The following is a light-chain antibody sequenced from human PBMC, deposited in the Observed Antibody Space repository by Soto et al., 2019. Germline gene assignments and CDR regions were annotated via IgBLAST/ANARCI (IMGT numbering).Light chain of an antibody. CDR2: DAS. Sequence: DIQMTQSPSSLSASVGDRVTITCEASQDISNYLNWYQQKPGKAPKLLIYDASSLQSGVPSRFSGSGSGTDFTLTISSLQPEDFATYYCQHYDSYPLTFGGGTKVDIK. CDR3: QHYDSYPLT. J-gene: IGKJ4*01. V-gene: IGKV1-16*01. CDR1: QDISNY.